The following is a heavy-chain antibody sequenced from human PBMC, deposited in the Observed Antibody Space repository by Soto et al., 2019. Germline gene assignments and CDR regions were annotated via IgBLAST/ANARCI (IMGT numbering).Heavy chain of an antibody. D-gene: IGHD2-2*01. CDR1: GGSISSYY. CDR2: IYHSGST. Sequence: PSETLSLTCTVSGGSISSYYWSWIRQPPGKALEWIGYIYHSGSTNYNPSLKSRVTISVDTSKNQLSLNLSSVTAVDTAVYYCATKPPYSTVWYYSDFWGQGALGTVSS. CDR3: ATKPPYSTVWYYSDF. V-gene: IGHV4-59*03. J-gene: IGHJ4*02.